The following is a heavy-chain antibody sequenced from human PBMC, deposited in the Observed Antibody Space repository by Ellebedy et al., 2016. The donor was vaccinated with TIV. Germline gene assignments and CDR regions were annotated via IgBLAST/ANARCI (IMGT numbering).Heavy chain of an antibody. D-gene: IGHD1-14*01. CDR2: TNVDNGDT. Sequence: AASVKVSCKASGYNFTTYSLNWLRQAPGQRLEWMGWTNVDNGDTKYSQRFQERLSFTRDTSASTAYMELSSLTSEDTADYYCARDLGTTSWYGDAFDIWGQGTMVTVSS. J-gene: IGHJ3*02. V-gene: IGHV1-3*01. CDR1: GYNFTTYS. CDR3: ARDLGTTSWYGDAFDI.